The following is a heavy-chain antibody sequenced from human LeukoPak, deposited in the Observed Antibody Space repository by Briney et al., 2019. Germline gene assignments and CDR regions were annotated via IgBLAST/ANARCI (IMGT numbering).Heavy chain of an antibody. CDR3: AKDSDYDFWSGYSRYDAFDI. CDR1: GFTFSSYW. Sequence: GGSLRLSCAASGFTFSSYWMSWVRQAPGKGLEWVAFIRYDGSNKYYADSVKGRFTISRDNSKNTLYLQMNSLRAEDTAVYYCAKDSDYDFWSGYSRYDAFDIWGQGTMVTVSS. CDR2: IRYDGSNK. D-gene: IGHD3-3*01. V-gene: IGHV3-30*02. J-gene: IGHJ3*02.